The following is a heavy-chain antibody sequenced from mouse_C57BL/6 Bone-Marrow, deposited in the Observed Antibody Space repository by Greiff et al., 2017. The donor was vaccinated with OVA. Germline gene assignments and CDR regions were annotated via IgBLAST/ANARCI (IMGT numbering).Heavy chain of an antibody. CDR2: IYPGSGST. CDR3: ARGGWLLCYFDY. D-gene: IGHD2-3*01. CDR1: GYNFNNYW. J-gene: IGHJ2*01. Sequence: VQLQQSGAELVKPGASVKMSCKASGYNFNNYWITWVKQRPGQGLEWIGDIYPGSGSTNYNEKFKSKATLTVDTSSSTAYMQLSSLTSEDSAVYDCARGGWLLCYFDYWGQGTTLTVSS. V-gene: IGHV1-55*01.